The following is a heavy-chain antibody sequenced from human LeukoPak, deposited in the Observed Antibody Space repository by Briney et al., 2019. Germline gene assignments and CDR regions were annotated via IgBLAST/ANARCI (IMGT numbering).Heavy chain of an antibody. CDR2: INHSGST. CDR3: ARADCSSTSCYEAEYFQH. Sequence: PSETLSLTCAVYGGSFSGYYWSWIRQPPGKGLEWTGEINHSGSTNYNPSLKSRVTISVDTSKNQFSLKLSSVTAADTAVYYCARADCSSTSCYEAEYFQHWGQGTLVTVSS. V-gene: IGHV4-34*01. J-gene: IGHJ1*01. D-gene: IGHD2-2*01. CDR1: GGSFSGYY.